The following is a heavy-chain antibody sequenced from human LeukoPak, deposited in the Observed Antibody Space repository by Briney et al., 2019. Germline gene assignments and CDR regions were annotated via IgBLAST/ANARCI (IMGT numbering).Heavy chain of an antibody. CDR3: AREVAVAGTPDY. CDR2: IYYSGST. Sequence: SETLSLTCTVSGGSISSYYWSWIRQPPGKGLECIGYIYYSGSTNYNPSLKSRVTISVDTSKNQFSLKLSSVTAADTAVYYCAREVAVAGTPDYWGQGTLVTVSS. CDR1: GGSISSYY. V-gene: IGHV4-59*01. D-gene: IGHD6-19*01. J-gene: IGHJ4*02.